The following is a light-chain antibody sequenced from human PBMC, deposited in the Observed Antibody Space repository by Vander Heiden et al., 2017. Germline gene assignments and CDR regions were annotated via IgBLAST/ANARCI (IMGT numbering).Light chain of an antibody. J-gene: IGKJ1*01. Sequence: DIVMTQSPLSLPVTPGEPASISCRSSQSPLHSNGYNYLDWYREKPGQSPQLLIYLGSNRAPGVPDSFIGSGSGTDFTLKISRVGAEDVGVYDCMQALQTPRTFGQGTKVEIK. CDR3: MQALQTPRT. CDR2: LGS. CDR1: QSPLHSNGYNY. V-gene: IGKV2-28*01.